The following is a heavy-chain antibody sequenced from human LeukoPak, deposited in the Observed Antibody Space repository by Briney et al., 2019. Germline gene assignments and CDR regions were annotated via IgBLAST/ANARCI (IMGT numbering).Heavy chain of an antibody. Sequence: ASVKVSCKVSGYTLTELSMHWVRQAPGKGLEWMGGFDPGDGETIYAQKFQGRVTMTEDTSTDTAYMELSSLRSEDTAVYYCARGRGRHYYDSSGYYRFDPWGQGTLVTVSS. CDR3: ARGRGRHYYDSSGYYRFDP. J-gene: IGHJ5*02. CDR2: FDPGDGET. V-gene: IGHV1-24*01. CDR1: GYTLTELS. D-gene: IGHD3-22*01.